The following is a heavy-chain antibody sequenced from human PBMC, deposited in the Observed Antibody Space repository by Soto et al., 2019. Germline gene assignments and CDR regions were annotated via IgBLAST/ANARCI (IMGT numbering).Heavy chain of an antibody. CDR1: GFTFSSYA. D-gene: IGHD3-22*01. CDR3: ATGIYDSSGYYAFDI. V-gene: IGHV3-23*01. J-gene: IGHJ3*02. Sequence: GESLKISCAASGFTFSSYAMSWVRQAPGKGLEWVSAISGSGGGTYSADSVKGRFTISRDNSKNTLYLQMNSLSAEDTAVYYCATGIYDSSGYYAFDIWCQGTMVTVS. CDR2: ISGSGGGT.